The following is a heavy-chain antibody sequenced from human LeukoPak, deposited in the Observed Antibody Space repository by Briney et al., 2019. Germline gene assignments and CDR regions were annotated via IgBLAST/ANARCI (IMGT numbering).Heavy chain of an antibody. Sequence: SETLSLTCTVSGGSIISNTYYWGWIRQPPGKGLEWIGSIYYSGSTYYNSSLKSRVTISVDTSKNQFSLKLSSVTAADTAVYYCARNRYYYGSGSYGVPNWFDPWGQGTLVTVSS. D-gene: IGHD3-10*01. V-gene: IGHV4-39*01. CDR2: IYYSGST. CDR1: GGSIISNTYY. CDR3: ARNRYYYGSGSYGVPNWFDP. J-gene: IGHJ5*02.